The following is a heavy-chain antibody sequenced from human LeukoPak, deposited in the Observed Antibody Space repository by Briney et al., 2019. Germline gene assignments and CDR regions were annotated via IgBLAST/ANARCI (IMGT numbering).Heavy chain of an antibody. Sequence: PGGSLRLSCAASGFTFSSYAMHWVRQAPGKGLEWVAVISYDGSNKYYADSVKGRFTISRDNSKNTLYLQMNSLRAEDTAVYYCARAPREWLLGYYFDYWGQGTLVTVSS. CDR2: ISYDGSNK. V-gene: IGHV3-30-3*01. J-gene: IGHJ4*02. CDR1: GFTFSSYA. D-gene: IGHD3-3*01. CDR3: ARAPREWLLGYYFDY.